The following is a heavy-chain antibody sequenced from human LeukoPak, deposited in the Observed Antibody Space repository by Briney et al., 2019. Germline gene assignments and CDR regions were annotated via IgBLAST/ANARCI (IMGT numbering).Heavy chain of an antibody. D-gene: IGHD3-22*01. V-gene: IGHV3-30*02. CDR1: GFTFSSYG. CDR3: AKPYYYDSSGYYWDLYYFDY. J-gene: IGHJ4*02. CDR2: IRYDGSNK. Sequence: PGGSLRLSCAASGFTFSSYGMHWVRQAPGKELEWVAFIRYDGSNKYYADPVEGRFTTSRDNSKNTLYLHMNSLRAEDTAVYYCAKPYYYDSSGYYWDLYYFDYWGQGTLVTVSS.